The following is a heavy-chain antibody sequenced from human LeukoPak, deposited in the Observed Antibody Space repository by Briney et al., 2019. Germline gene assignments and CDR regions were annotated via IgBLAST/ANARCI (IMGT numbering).Heavy chain of an antibody. J-gene: IGHJ4*02. CDR1: GFAFDDYG. V-gene: IGHV3-23*01. CDR2: ISGSGGST. CDR3: AKKGYYGSGSYHDY. Sequence: PGGSLRLSCAASGFAFDDYGMTWVRQGPGKGLEWVSAISGSGGSTYYADSVKGRFTISRDNSKNTLYLQMNSLRAEDTAVYYCAKKGYYGSGSYHDYWGQGTLVTVSS. D-gene: IGHD3-10*01.